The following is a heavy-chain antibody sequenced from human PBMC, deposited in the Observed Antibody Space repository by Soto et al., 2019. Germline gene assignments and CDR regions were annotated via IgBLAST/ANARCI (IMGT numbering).Heavy chain of an antibody. CDR1: GFTFSSYG. CDR3: AKDTSSGGSPLDY. Sequence: GGSLRLSCAASGFTFSSYGLHWVRQAPGKGLEWVAVTSYDGSNKYYADSVKGRFTISRDNSKNTLYLQMNSLRDEDTAVFYCAKDTSSGGSPLDYWGQGTLVTVSS. J-gene: IGHJ4*02. CDR2: TSYDGSNK. V-gene: IGHV3-30*18. D-gene: IGHD2-15*01.